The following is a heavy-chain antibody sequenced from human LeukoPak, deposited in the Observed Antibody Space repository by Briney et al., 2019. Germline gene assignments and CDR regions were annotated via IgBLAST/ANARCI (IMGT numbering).Heavy chain of an antibody. Sequence: PGGSLRLSCAASGFTFSYNWMHWVRQAPGKGLVWVSRISSDERTTHYADSVKGRFTTSRDSAKNTLFLQMNDLRAEDTAVYYCLGYYSGSPNWGQGTLVTVSS. CDR2: ISSDERTT. D-gene: IGHD3-10*01. V-gene: IGHV3-74*01. CDR1: GFTFSYNW. CDR3: LGYYSGSPN. J-gene: IGHJ4*02.